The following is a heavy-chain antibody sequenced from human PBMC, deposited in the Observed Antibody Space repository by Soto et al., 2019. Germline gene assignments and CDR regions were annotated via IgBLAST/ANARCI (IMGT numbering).Heavy chain of an antibody. CDR2: ISAYNGDT. D-gene: IGHD6-13*01. CDR3: AREAAGSVRSGFDY. Sequence: ASVKVSCKASGYTSTTYGISWVRQAPGQGLEWMGWISAYNGDTNYAQKLQGRVTMTTDTSTSTAYMELRSLRSDDTAVYYCAREAAGSVRSGFDYWGQGTLVTVSS. CDR1: GYTSTTYG. J-gene: IGHJ4*02. V-gene: IGHV1-18*01.